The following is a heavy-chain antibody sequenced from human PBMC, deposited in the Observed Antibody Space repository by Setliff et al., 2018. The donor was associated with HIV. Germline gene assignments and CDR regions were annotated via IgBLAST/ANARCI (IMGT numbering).Heavy chain of an antibody. CDR3: AKDAVTILRGVITYDYGMDV. CDR2: ISYDGSNK. J-gene: IGHJ6*02. Sequence: PGGSLRLSCAASGFNFSSHTMNWIRQAPGKGLEWVAVISYDGSNKYYADSVKGRFTISRDNSKNTLNLQMNSLRPEDTAVYYCAKDAVTILRGVITYDYGMDVWGQGTTVTVSS. D-gene: IGHD3-10*01. CDR1: GFNFSSHT. V-gene: IGHV3-30*01.